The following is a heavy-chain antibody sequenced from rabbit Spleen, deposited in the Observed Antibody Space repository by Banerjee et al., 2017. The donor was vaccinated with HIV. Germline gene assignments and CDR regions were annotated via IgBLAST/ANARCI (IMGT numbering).Heavy chain of an antibody. CDR2: IYGGSLSTT. V-gene: IGHV1S45*01. CDR1: GFSFSSSYY. J-gene: IGHJ4*01. Sequence: QEQLVASGGGLVHPEGSLTLTCTASGFSFSSSYYMCWVRQAPGKGLDLISCIYGGSLSTTYYASWAKGRFTVSKTSSTSVTLQMTSLTAADTATYFCARKVNGYRFNLWGPGALVTVS. D-gene: IGHD6-1*01. CDR3: ARKVNGYRFNL.